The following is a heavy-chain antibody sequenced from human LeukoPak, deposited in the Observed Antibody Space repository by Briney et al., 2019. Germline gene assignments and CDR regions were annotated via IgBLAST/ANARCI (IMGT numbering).Heavy chain of an antibody. CDR1: GGSISSGGYS. CDR3: AKASSSSWDGSFDY. Sequence: SETLSLTCAVSGGSISSGGYSWSWIRQPPGKGLEWIGYIYHSGSTYYNPSLKSRVTISVDRSKNQFSLKLSSVTAADTAVYYCAKASSSSWDGSFDYWGQGTLVTVSS. J-gene: IGHJ4*02. D-gene: IGHD6-13*01. CDR2: IYHSGST. V-gene: IGHV4-30-2*01.